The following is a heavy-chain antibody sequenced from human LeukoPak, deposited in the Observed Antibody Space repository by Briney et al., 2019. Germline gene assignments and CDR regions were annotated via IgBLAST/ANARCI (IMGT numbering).Heavy chain of an antibody. J-gene: IGHJ3*02. D-gene: IGHD2-2*01. Sequence: GGSLRLSCAASGFTFSSYWMSWVRQAPGKGLEWVSAISGSGVSTYYADSVKGRFAISRDNSKNTLYLQMSSLRAEDTAVYYCAKDYRYCTSTSCYGDDAFDIWGQGTMVTVSS. CDR2: ISGSGVST. CDR1: GFTFSSYW. V-gene: IGHV3-23*01. CDR3: AKDYRYCTSTSCYGDDAFDI.